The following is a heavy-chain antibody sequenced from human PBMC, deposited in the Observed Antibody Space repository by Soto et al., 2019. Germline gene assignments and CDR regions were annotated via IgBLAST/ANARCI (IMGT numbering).Heavy chain of an antibody. CDR1: GFTFSSYA. CDR2: ISGSGGST. J-gene: IGHJ4*02. V-gene: IGHV3-23*01. D-gene: IGHD3-9*01. CDR3: ATYNYDILTGYVDY. Sequence: PGGSLRLSCAASGFTFSSYAMSWVRQAPGKGLEWVSAISGSGGSTYYADSVKGRFTISRDNSKNTLYLQMNSLRAEDTAVYYCATYNYDILTGYVDYWGQGTLVTVS.